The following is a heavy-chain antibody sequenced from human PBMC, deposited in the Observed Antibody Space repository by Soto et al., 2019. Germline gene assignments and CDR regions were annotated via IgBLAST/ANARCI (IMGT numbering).Heavy chain of an antibody. CDR2: IDNAGTDS. CDR3: ARGLFGPDV. V-gene: IGHV3-74*01. J-gene: IGHJ6*04. CDR1: GFTLSGRS. Sequence: EVQLVESGGGLVQPGGSLRLSCAASGFTLSGRSMHWIRQAPGKGLVWVSGIDNAGTDSTYADSVKGRFTSSRDNAKNMLYLQMNRLRVEDTAVYYCARGLFGPDVWGKGTTVTVSS. D-gene: IGHD3-10*02.